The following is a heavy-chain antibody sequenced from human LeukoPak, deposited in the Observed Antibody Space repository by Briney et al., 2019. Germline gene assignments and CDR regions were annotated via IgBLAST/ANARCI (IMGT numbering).Heavy chain of an antibody. J-gene: IGHJ2*01. Sequence: GGSLRLSCAASGFTFSSYGMHWVRQAPGKGLEWVAVIWYDGSNKYYADSVKGRFTISRDNSKNTLYLQMNSLRAEDTAVYYCARDREHYDYVWGSYRYRPGYFDLWGRGTLVTVSS. V-gene: IGHV3-33*01. CDR1: GFTFSSYG. CDR3: ARDREHYDYVWGSYRYRPGYFDL. CDR2: IWYDGSNK. D-gene: IGHD3-16*02.